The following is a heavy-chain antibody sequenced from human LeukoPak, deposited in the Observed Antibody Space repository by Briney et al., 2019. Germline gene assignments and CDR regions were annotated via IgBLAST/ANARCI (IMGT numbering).Heavy chain of an antibody. D-gene: IGHD1-26*01. V-gene: IGHV3-23*01. J-gene: IGHJ4*02. CDR2: ISGSGGST. Sequence: GGSLRLSCAASGFTFSSFAMSWVRQAPGKGLEWVSVISGSGGSTYYADSVKGRFTISRDNSKNTLYLHMNSLRAEDTAVYYCAKTGSGSYYYGPDYWGQGTLVTVSS. CDR3: AKTGSGSYYYGPDY. CDR1: GFTFSSFA.